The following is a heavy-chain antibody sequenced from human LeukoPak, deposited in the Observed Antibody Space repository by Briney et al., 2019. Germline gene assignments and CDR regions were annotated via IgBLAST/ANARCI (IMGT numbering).Heavy chain of an antibody. CDR3: ARIPDCSSTSCYTGNWFDP. CDR2: ISSSSSYI. J-gene: IGHJ5*02. CDR1: GFTFSSYS. D-gene: IGHD2-2*02. Sequence: GGSLRLSCAASGFTFSSYSMNWVRQAPGKGLEWVSSISSSSSYIYYADSVKGRFTISRDNAKNSLYLQMISLRAEDTAVYYCARIPDCSSTSCYTGNWFDPWGQGTLVTVSS. V-gene: IGHV3-21*01.